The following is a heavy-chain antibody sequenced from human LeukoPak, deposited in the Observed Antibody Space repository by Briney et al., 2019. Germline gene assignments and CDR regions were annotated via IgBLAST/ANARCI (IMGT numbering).Heavy chain of an antibody. CDR1: GFTFSSYS. Sequence: GGSLRLSCAASGFTFSSYSMNWVRQAPGKGLEWVSYISSSSSTIYYADSVKGRFTISRDNSKNTLYLQMNSLRAEDTAVYYCAALWFGELSSIGHYWGQGTLVTVSS. V-gene: IGHV3-48*01. J-gene: IGHJ4*02. CDR3: AALWFGELSSIGHY. D-gene: IGHD3-10*01. CDR2: ISSSSSTI.